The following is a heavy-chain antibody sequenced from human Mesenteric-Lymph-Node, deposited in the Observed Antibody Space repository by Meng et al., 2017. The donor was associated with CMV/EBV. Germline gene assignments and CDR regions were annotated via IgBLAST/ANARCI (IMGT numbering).Heavy chain of an antibody. J-gene: IGHJ4*02. CDR2: ISSSSSYI. CDR3: ARLSRFYGSGGNY. V-gene: IGHV3-21*01. Sequence: GGSLRLSCAASGFTFSSYSMNWVRQAPGKGLEWVSSISSSSSYIYYADSVKGRFTISGDNDKNSLYLQMNSLRAEDTAVYYCARLSRFYGSGGNYWGQGTLVTVSS. CDR1: GFTFSSYS. D-gene: IGHD3-10*01.